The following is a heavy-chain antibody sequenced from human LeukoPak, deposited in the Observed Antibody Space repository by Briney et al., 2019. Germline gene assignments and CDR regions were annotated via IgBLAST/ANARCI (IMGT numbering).Heavy chain of an antibody. CDR2: ISGSAVGT. CDR3: AKLGTYWYFDV. CDR1: GFAFNLYG. V-gene: IGHV3-23*01. J-gene: IGHJ2*01. D-gene: IGHD3-16*01. Sequence: GGSLRLSCAASGFAFNLYGMAWVRQAPGKGLEWVSGISGSAVGTYYADSVKGRFTISRDNPKDVLFLQMNNLRVEDTAVYFCAKLGTYWYFDVWGRGTLVTVSS.